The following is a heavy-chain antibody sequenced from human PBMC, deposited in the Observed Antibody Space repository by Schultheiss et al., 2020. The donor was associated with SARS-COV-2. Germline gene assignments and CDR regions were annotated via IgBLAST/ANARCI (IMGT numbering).Heavy chain of an antibody. CDR1: GYTLSGYY. J-gene: IGHJ4*02. V-gene: IGHV1-2*02. CDR2: INPNSGGT. D-gene: IGHD6-19*01. Sequence: ASVKVSCKASGYTLSGYYLHWVRQAPGQGLEWMGWINPNSGGTNYAQKFQGRLTMTRDTSISTAYMELSRLRSDDTAVYYCARDWGVVAVAGLFDYWGQGTLVTVSS. CDR3: ARDWGVVAVAGLFDY.